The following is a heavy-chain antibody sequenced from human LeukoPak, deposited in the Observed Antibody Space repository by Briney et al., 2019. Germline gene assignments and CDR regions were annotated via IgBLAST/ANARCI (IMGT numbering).Heavy chain of an antibody. J-gene: IGHJ6*02. CDR3: ARGAVAGTTALDCYYYYGMDV. D-gene: IGHD6-19*01. Sequence: SVKVSCKASGGTFSSYAISWVRQAPGQGLEWMGGIIPIFGTANYAQKFQGRVTITADESTSTAYMELSSLRSEDTAVYYCARGAVAGTTALDCYYYYGMDVWGQGTTVTVSS. CDR2: IIPIFGTA. V-gene: IGHV1-69*13. CDR1: GGTFSSYA.